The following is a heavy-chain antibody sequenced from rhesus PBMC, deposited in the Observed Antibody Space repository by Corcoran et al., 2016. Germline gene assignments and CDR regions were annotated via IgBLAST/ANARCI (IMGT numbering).Heavy chain of an antibody. D-gene: IGHD6S26*01. CDR2: SYPSDSAT. V-gene: IGHV5S1*01. CDR1: GYSFTSSW. J-gene: IGHJ4*01. Sequence: EVQLVQSGAEVKRPGESLRISCKTSGYSFTSSWISWVRQMPGKDLEWMGGSYPSDSATRYSPSFQGQVTISADKSISTTYLQWSSLKASDTATYYCAKRDSSGWSFFDYWGQGVLVTVSS. CDR3: AKRDSSGWSFFDY.